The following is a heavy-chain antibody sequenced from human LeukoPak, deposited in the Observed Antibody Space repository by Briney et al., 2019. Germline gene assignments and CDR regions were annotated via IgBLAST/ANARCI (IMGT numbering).Heavy chain of an antibody. CDR3: ASSGWYTNSNYYFDY. CDR1: GGTFSSYA. J-gene: IGHJ4*02. V-gene: IGHV1-69*13. Sequence: GASVKVSCKASGGTFSSYAISWVRQAPGQGLEWMGGIIPIFGTANYAQKFQGRVTITADESTSTAYMELSSLRSEDTAVYYCASSGWYTNSNYYFDYWGQGTLVTVSS. D-gene: IGHD6-19*01. CDR2: IIPIFGTA.